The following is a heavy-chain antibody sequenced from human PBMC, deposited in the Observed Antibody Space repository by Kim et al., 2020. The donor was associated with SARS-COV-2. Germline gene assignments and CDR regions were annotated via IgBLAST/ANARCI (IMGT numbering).Heavy chain of an antibody. D-gene: IGHD6-19*01. CDR1: GFTFSSYT. CDR2: ISSSSSYI. Sequence: GGSLRLSCAASGFTFSSYTMNWVRQAPGKGLEWVSSISSSSSYIYYADSLKGRFTISRDNAKNSLYLQMNSLRAEDTAVYYCARDKVVAGTYYYYYGMDVWGQGTTVIVSS. J-gene: IGHJ6*02. CDR3: ARDKVVAGTYYYYYGMDV. V-gene: IGHV3-21*01.